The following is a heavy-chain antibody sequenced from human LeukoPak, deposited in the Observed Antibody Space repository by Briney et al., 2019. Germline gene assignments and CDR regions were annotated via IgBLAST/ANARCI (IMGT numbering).Heavy chain of an antibody. D-gene: IGHD3-10*01. CDR1: GGSISSCY. V-gene: IGHV4-4*07. CDR2: IYTSGST. CDR3: ARDYTLDYYGSGSYYGGVFDP. Sequence: SETLSLTCTVSGGSISSCYWSWIRQPAGKGLEWIGRIYTSGSTNYNPSLKSRVTMSVDTSKNQFSLKLSSVTATDTAVYYCARDYTLDYYGSGSYYGGVFDPWGQGTLVTVSS. J-gene: IGHJ5*02.